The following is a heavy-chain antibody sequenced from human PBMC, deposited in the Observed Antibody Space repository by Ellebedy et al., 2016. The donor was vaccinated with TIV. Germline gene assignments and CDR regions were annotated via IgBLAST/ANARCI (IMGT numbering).Heavy chain of an antibody. CDR1: GDFVTSGAYY. CDR3: ARDSPAYYNTRGFDY. CDR2: ILYSGGT. J-gene: IGHJ4*02. V-gene: IGHV4-61*08. Sequence: SETLSLTCTVSGDFVTSGAYYWSWIRQPPGKGLEWIGYILYSGGTDSNPSLLSRVTMSVDTSRNQFPLNLGSVTAADTAVYFCARDSPAYYNTRGFDYWGQGTLVTVSS. D-gene: IGHD3-9*01.